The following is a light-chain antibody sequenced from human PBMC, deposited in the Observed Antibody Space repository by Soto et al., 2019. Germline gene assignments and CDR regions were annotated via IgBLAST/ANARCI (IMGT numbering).Light chain of an antibody. J-gene: IGKJ1*01. CDR3: QQYYSTPRT. CDR1: QSVLYSSNNKNY. CDR2: WAS. Sequence: DIVMTQSPDSLAVSLGERATINCKSSQSVLYSSNNKNYLAWYQQKPRQPPKLLISWASTRESGVPDRFSGRESGTDFTLTISSLQAEDVAVYYCQQYYSTPRTFGQGTKVEIK. V-gene: IGKV4-1*01.